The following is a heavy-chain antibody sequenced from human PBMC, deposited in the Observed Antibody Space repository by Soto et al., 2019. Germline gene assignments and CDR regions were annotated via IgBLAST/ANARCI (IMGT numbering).Heavy chain of an antibody. J-gene: IGHJ3*02. CDR3: AKMGHSGVARDAFAM. Sequence: EVQLLESGGGLVQPGGSLRVSCAASGFTFSSYPMSWVRQAPGKGLEWVSFISGSGGSTYYADSVKGRFTISRDNSKNTMFLQMNRLRVEDTAIYYCAKMGHSGVARDAFAMWGQGTLVTVSS. CDR1: GFTFSSYP. CDR2: ISGSGGST. D-gene: IGHD2-15*01. V-gene: IGHV3-23*01.